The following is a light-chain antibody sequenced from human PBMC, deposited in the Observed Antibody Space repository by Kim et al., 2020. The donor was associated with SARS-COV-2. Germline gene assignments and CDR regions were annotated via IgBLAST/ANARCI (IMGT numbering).Light chain of an antibody. Sequence: QSALTQSASVSGSPGQSITISCTGTSSDVGDYNYVSWYQRHPGKAPKLMIYDVTNRPSGVSNRFSGSKSGNTASLTISGLQAEDEADYYCSSYASSSTLVFGGGTQLTVL. CDR2: DVT. J-gene: IGLJ2*01. CDR1: SSDVGDYNY. CDR3: SSYASSSTLV. V-gene: IGLV2-14*03.